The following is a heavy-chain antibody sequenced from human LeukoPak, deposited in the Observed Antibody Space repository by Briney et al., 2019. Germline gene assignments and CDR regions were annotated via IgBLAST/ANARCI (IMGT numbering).Heavy chain of an antibody. V-gene: IGHV4-4*09. CDR1: GASMDGYF. J-gene: IGHJ5*02. CDR3: ARAGGSGWYGKLDP. D-gene: IGHD6-19*01. Sequence: SETLSLTCTVSGASMDGYFWSWIQQPPGKGLEWIGFIYSGGDTSYSPSLRSRLTIAVDTSKSQFSLKLYSVTAADTAVYYCARAGGSGWYGKLDPWGQGTLVTVSS. CDR2: IYSGGDT.